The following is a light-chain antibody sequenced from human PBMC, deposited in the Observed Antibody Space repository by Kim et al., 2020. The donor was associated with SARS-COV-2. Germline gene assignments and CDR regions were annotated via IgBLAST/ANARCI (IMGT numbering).Light chain of an antibody. Sequence: EIVMTQSPATLSVSPGERATLSCRASQSVSNNLAWYQQKPDQAPRLLIYGASTRATGIPARFSGSGSVTEFTLTISSLQSEDFAVYYCQQYNNWPPRRTFGPGTKVEIK. V-gene: IGKV3-15*01. CDR3: QQYNNWPPRRT. CDR1: QSVSNN. J-gene: IGKJ1*01. CDR2: GAS.